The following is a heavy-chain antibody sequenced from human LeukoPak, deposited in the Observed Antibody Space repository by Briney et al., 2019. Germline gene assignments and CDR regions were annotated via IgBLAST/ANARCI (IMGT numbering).Heavy chain of an antibody. Sequence: GGSLRLSCAASGFTFTSYAMSWVRQAPGKGLEWVSTFSYSGGSTYYTDSVKGRFTTSRDNSKNTLYLQMNSLRAEDTAIYYCARDRAASGGLFRHWGQGTLVTVSS. CDR2: FSYSGGST. CDR3: ARDRAASGGLFRH. J-gene: IGHJ1*01. D-gene: IGHD6-25*01. V-gene: IGHV3-23*01. CDR1: GFTFTSYA.